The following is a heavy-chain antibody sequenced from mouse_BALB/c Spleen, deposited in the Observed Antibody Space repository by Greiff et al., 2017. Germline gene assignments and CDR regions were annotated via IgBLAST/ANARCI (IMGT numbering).Heavy chain of an antibody. Sequence: QGQLQQPGAELVKPGASVKLSCKASGYTFTSYWMHWVKQRPGQGLEWIGEINPSNGRTNYNEKFKSKATLTVDKSSSTAYMQLSSLTSEDSAVYYCAREKSGFAYWGQGTLVTVSA. CDR1: GYTFTSYW. J-gene: IGHJ3*01. V-gene: IGHV1S81*02. CDR2: INPSNGRT. CDR3: AREKSGFAY.